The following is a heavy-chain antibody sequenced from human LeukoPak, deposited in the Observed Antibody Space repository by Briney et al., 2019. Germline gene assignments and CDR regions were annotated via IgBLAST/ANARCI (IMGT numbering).Heavy chain of an antibody. CDR1: GGSISSGDYY. Sequence: SETLSLTCTVSGGSISSGDYYWSWIRQPPGKGLEWIGYIYYSGSTYYNPSLKSRVTISVGTSKNQFSLKLSSVTAADTAVYYCARAPLGSDAFDIWGQGTMVTVSS. D-gene: IGHD3-16*02. CDR2: IYYSGST. CDR3: ARAPLGSDAFDI. V-gene: IGHV4-30-4*08. J-gene: IGHJ3*02.